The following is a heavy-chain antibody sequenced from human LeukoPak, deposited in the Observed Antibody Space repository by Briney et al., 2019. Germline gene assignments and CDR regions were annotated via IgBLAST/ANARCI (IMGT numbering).Heavy chain of an antibody. CDR2: INAGNGNT. CDR3: ARGPPNWRYDY. D-gene: IGHD1-1*01. CDR1: GYTFTSYA. J-gene: IGHJ4*02. V-gene: IGHV1-3*01. Sequence: APVKVSCKASGYTFTSYAIQWVRQAPGQRLEWMGWINAGNGNTKYSQKFQGRVTITRDTSASTAYMELSSLRSEDTAVYYCARGPPNWRYDYWGPGTLVTVSS.